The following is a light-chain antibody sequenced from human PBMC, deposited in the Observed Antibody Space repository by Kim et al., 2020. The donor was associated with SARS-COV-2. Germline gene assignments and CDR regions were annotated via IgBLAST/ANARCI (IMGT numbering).Light chain of an antibody. CDR1: VLAKKY. Sequence: SPGRTARITCSGDVLAKKYARWFQQKPGQAPVLVIYKDSERPSGIPERFSGSSSGTTVTLTISGAQVEDEADYYCYSAADNNLGVFGGGTQLTVL. CDR2: KDS. V-gene: IGLV3-27*01. J-gene: IGLJ2*01. CDR3: YSAADNNLGV.